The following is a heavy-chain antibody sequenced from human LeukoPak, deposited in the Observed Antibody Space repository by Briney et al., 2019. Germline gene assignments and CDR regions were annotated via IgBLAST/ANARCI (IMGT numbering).Heavy chain of an antibody. CDR3: ARDRSRLATGIGPFDP. V-gene: IGHV1-18*01. D-gene: IGHD6-13*01. CDR2: ISAYNGNT. J-gene: IGHJ5*02. Sequence: ASVKVSCRASGYTFTSYGINWARQAPGQGLEWMGWISAYNGNTKYAQNLQGRVTMTTDTSTGTAYMELRSLRSDDTAVYFCARDRSRLATGIGPFDPWGQGTLVTVSS. CDR1: GYTFTSYG.